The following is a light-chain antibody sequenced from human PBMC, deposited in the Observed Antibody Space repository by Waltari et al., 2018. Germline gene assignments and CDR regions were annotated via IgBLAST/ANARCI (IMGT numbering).Light chain of an antibody. J-gene: IGKJ1*01. V-gene: IGKV1-39*01. CDR1: QSISSS. Sequence: DIQMTQSPSSLSASVGDRVIITCRPSQSISSSLSWYQQKPGKAPELLIYASSSLHGGVPSRFSGSGSGTDFTLTIGSLQPEDFATYYCQQSYSTPWTFGQGTKVEIK. CDR2: ASS. CDR3: QQSYSTPWT.